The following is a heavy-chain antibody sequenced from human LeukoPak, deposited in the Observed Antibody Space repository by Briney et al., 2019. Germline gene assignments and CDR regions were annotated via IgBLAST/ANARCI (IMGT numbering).Heavy chain of an antibody. CDR2: TYYSGST. CDR1: GGSISSGDYY. J-gene: IGHJ4*02. D-gene: IGHD6-6*01. V-gene: IGHV4-30-4*01. Sequence: PSETLSLTCTVSGGSISSGDYYWSWIRQPPGKGLEWIGYTYYSGSTYYNPSLKSRVTIFVDTSKNQFSLKMSSVTAADTAVYYCARRVGEYSSSYYFDYWGQGTLVTVSS. CDR3: ARRVGEYSSSYYFDY.